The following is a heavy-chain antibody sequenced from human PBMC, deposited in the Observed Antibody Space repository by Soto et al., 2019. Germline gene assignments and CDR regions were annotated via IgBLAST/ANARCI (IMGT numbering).Heavy chain of an antibody. CDR2: VHHSWGS. CDR3: ARQGFGELHGLVDV. J-gene: IGHJ6*01. CDR1: GGSISSYY. D-gene: IGHD3-10*01. Sequence: PSETLSLTCTVPGGSISSYYWSWIRQPPGKGMEWIGYVHHSWGSTYNPSLQSRVAISLDTSKSQFSLKLTSVTATDTAVYYCARQGFGELHGLVDVWGQGTTVTVSS. V-gene: IGHV4-59*08.